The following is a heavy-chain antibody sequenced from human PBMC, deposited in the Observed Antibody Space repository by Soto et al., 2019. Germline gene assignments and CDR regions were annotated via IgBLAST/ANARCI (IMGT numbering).Heavy chain of an antibody. D-gene: IGHD2-21*02. V-gene: IGHV4-39*01. Sequence: QLQLQESGPGLVKPSETLSLTCTVSGGSISSSSYYWGWIRQPPGKGLEWIGSIYYSGSTYYNPSLKSRVTISVDTSKNQFSLKLSSVTAADTAVYYCARRNHIVVVTRRDYYYYGMDVW. CDR2: IYYSGST. CDR3: ARRNHIVVVTRRDYYYYGMDV. CDR1: GGSISSSSYY. J-gene: IGHJ6*01.